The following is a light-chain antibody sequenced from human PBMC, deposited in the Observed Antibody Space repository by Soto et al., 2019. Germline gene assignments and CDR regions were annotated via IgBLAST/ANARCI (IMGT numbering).Light chain of an antibody. CDR1: QCVSGN. Sequence: EIVMTQSPATLSVSPGERATVSCRASQCVSGNLAWYQQKPGQAPRLLIYGTSTRATGIPARFSGSGSGTEFTLTISSLQSEDFAVYYCQHYNNWPRTFGQGTKVEIK. CDR2: GTS. V-gene: IGKV3-15*01. CDR3: QHYNNWPRT. J-gene: IGKJ1*01.